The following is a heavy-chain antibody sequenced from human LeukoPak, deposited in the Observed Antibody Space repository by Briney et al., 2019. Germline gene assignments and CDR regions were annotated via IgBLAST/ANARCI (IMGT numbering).Heavy chain of an antibody. D-gene: IGHD3-22*01. J-gene: IGHJ4*02. Sequence: GGSLRLSCAASGFTFSKAWMSWVRQGPGQGLEWVGRSTSKTDGGTTDYAAPVRGRFTISRDDSKDTLYLQMNSLKTEDTAVYYCTTAQFFNSSGSLAYWGQGTLVTVSS. CDR3: TTAQFFNSSGSLAY. CDR2: STSKTDGGTT. CDR1: GFTFSKAW. V-gene: IGHV3-15*01.